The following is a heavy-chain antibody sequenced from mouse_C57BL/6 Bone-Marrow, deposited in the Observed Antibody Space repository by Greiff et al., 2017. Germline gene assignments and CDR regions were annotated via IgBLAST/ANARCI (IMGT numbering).Heavy chain of an antibody. CDR1: GYTFTSYT. D-gene: IGHD1-1*01. CDR2: INPSSGYT. CDR3: ASYGGYYAMDY. Sequence: VMLVESGAELARPGASVKMSCKASGYTFTSYTMHWVKQRPGQGLEWIGYINPSSGYTKYNQKFKDKATLTADKSSSTAYMQLSSLTSEDSAVYYCASYGGYYAMDYWGQGTSVTVSS. J-gene: IGHJ4*01. V-gene: IGHV1-4*01.